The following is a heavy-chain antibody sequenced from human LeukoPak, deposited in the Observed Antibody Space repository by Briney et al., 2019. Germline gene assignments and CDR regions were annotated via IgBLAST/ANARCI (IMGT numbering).Heavy chain of an antibody. J-gene: IGHJ4*02. CDR2: IWYDGGNK. D-gene: IGHD3-22*01. V-gene: IGHV3-33*01. Sequence: GGSLRLSCAASGFTFSSYGMHWVRQAPGKGLEWVGVIWYDGGNKFYADSVKGRFTISRDNSKNTLYLQMNSLRAEDTAVYYCARGNYDSSGVLDYWGQGTLVTASS. CDR1: GFTFSSYG. CDR3: ARGNYDSSGVLDY.